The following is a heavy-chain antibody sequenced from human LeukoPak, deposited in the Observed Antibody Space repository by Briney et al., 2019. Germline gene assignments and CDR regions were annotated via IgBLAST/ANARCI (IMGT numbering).Heavy chain of an antibody. CDR1: GFTFSNYW. Sequence: GGSLRLSCAASGFTFSNYWMSWVRQAPGRGLEWVANIKQDGSEKYYVDSVKGRFTISRDNAKDSPYLQMNSLRAEDTAVYYCARQSIDYWGQGTLVTVSS. CDR3: ARQSIDY. CDR2: IKQDGSEK. J-gene: IGHJ4*02. V-gene: IGHV3-7*01.